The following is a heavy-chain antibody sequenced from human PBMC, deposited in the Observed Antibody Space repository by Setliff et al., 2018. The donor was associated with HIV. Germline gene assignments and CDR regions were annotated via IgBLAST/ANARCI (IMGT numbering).Heavy chain of an antibody. CDR3: ARVYPGLNDYNSDAFDI. CDR2: IKHSGST. D-gene: IGHD4-4*01. Sequence: SETLSLTCAVHGGSFSDYYWTWIRQPPGKGLEWIGEIKHSGSTNYNPSLKSRVTISVDTAKNQFSLKLRSVSAADSAVYDCARVYPGLNDYNSDAFDIWGQGTMVTVSS. CDR1: GGSFSDYY. V-gene: IGHV4-34*01. J-gene: IGHJ3*02.